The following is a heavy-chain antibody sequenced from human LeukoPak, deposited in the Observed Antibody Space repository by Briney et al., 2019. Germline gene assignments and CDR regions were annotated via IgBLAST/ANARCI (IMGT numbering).Heavy chain of an antibody. CDR1: GFTFSSYS. J-gene: IGHJ3*02. CDR2: INQDGSEK. D-gene: IGHD3-22*01. CDR3: ARGEYYDSSGQQYHDAFDI. Sequence: GGSLRLSCAASGFTFSSYSMNWVRQAPGKGLEWVANINQDGSEKYYVDSVKGRFTISRDNAKNSLYVQMNSLRAGDTAVYYCARGEYYDSSGQQYHDAFDIWGQGTMVTVSS. V-gene: IGHV3-7*01.